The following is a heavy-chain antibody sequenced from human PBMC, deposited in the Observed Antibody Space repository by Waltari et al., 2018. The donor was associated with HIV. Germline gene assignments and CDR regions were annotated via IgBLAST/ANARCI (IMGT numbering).Heavy chain of an antibody. V-gene: IGHV3-15*01. Sequence: EVQLVESGGDLLKPGGCLRLSCAASGFTLNSVWMSWVRQAPGKGLEWVGSIKTKGDGGATDYAAAVKGRFTISREDTKNTVYLQMNSLKIEDTAVYYCTSEEDYGSGSHFDYWGQGTLVTVSS. D-gene: IGHD3-10*01. CDR1: GFTLNSVW. J-gene: IGHJ4*02. CDR3: TSEEDYGSGSHFDY. CDR2: IKTKGDGGAT.